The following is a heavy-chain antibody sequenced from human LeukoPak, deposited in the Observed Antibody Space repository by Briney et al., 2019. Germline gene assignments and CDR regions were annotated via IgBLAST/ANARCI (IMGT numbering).Heavy chain of an antibody. CDR3: AKERGVLLWFGELEG. CDR2: ISGSGGST. J-gene: IGHJ4*02. D-gene: IGHD3-10*01. CDR1: GFILSSYA. Sequence: GGSLSLSCAASGFILSSYAMSWVRQAPAKGLEWVSAISGSGGSTYYADSVKDRFTISRDNSKNTLYLQMNSLRAEDTAVYDCAKERGVLLWFGELEGWGQGTLATVSS. V-gene: IGHV3-23*01.